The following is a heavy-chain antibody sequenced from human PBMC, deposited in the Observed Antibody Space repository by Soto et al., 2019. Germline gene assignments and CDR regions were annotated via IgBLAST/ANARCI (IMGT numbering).Heavy chain of an antibody. CDR1: GFTFSSYA. CDR2: ISGSGGST. D-gene: IGHD6-13*01. J-gene: IGHJ5*02. CDR3: AKDRLPKQQLTNWFDP. Sequence: HPGGSLRLSCAASGFTFSSYAMSWVRQAPGKGLEWVSAISGSGGSTYYADSVKGRFTISRDNSKNTLYLQMNSLRAEDTAVYYCAKDRLPKQQLTNWFDPWGQGTLVTVSS. V-gene: IGHV3-23*01.